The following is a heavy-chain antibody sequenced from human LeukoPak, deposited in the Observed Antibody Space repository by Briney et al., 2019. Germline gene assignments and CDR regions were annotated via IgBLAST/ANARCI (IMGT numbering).Heavy chain of an antibody. Sequence: GGSLRLSCAASGFTFSSYGMHWVRQAPGKGLEWVAFIRYDGSNKYYADSVKGRFTISRDDSKNTLYLQMNSLRAEDTAVYYCAKDWYQYGSGTYSSSMDVWGKGTTVTVSS. V-gene: IGHV3-30*02. D-gene: IGHD3-10*01. J-gene: IGHJ6*03. CDR2: IRYDGSNK. CDR1: GFTFSSYG. CDR3: AKDWYQYGSGTYSSSMDV.